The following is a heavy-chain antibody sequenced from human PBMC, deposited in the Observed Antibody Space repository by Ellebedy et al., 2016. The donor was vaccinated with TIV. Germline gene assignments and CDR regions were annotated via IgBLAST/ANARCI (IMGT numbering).Heavy chain of an antibody. CDR1: GFTFSTYA. J-gene: IGHJ4*02. Sequence: GESLKISXAASGFTFSTYAMSWVRQAPGKGLEWVSVIGGSGDSTSYADSVKGRFTISRDNSKNTLYLQMNSLRVEDTAVYYCAKDAVGVEYSTSWYEFDYWGQGSLVTVSS. D-gene: IGHD6-13*01. V-gene: IGHV3-23*01. CDR3: AKDAVGVEYSTSWYEFDY. CDR2: IGGSGDST.